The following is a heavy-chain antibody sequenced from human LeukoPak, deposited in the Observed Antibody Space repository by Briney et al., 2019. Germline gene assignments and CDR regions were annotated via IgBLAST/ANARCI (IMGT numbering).Heavy chain of an antibody. CDR3: ARGVEGFRFDP. V-gene: IGHV4-34*01. CDR1: GGSFSGYY. D-gene: IGHD1-1*01. CDR2: INHSGST. Sequence: SETLSLTCAVSGGSFSGYYWSWIRQPPGKGLEWIGEINHSGSTNYNPSLKSRVTISVDTSKNQFSLKLSSVTAADTAVYYCARGVEGFRFDPWGQGTLVTVSS. J-gene: IGHJ5*02.